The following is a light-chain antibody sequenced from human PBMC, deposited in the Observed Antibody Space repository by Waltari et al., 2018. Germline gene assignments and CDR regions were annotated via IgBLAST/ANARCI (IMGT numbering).Light chain of an antibody. CDR3: QSYDDNNYVV. Sequence: NFILTQPHSVSESPGKPLTISCPRNRGRLARNLLPWYHQRPGGSPTFLIYDDKERPSRVPSRFSGSIDRSSNSASLTISGLETEDEADYYCQSYDDNNYVVFGGGTKVTVL. CDR2: DDK. J-gene: IGLJ2*01. V-gene: IGLV6-57*01. CDR1: RGRLARNL.